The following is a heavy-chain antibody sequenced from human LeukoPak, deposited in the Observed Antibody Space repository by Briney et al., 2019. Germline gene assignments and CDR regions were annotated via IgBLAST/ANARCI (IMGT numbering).Heavy chain of an antibody. CDR2: IYSGGNT. CDR3: ARDTSGFLEILGDAFDM. V-gene: IGHV3-66*01. Sequence: GGSLRLSCAAFGFTVSVNYMSWVRQAPGKGLECVSVIYSGGNTYYADSVKGRFTISRDNSKNTLYLQMNSLRAEDTAVYFCARDTSGFLEILGDAFDMWGQGTVVTVSS. CDR1: GFTVSVNY. D-gene: IGHD3-3*01. J-gene: IGHJ3*02.